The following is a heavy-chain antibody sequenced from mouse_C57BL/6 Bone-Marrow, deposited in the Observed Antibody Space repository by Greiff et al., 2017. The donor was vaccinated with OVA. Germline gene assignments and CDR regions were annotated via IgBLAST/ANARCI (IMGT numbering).Heavy chain of an antibody. Sequence: EVKLMESGGGLVKPGGSLKLSCAASGFTFSDYGMHWVRQAPEKGLEWVAYISSGSSTIYYVDTVKGRFTISRDNAKNTLFLQMTSLRSEDTAMYYCAKGGYSNYNYAMDYWGQGTSVTVSS. CDR2: ISSGSSTI. CDR3: AKGGYSNYNYAMDY. J-gene: IGHJ4*01. D-gene: IGHD2-5*01. V-gene: IGHV5-17*01. CDR1: GFTFSDYG.